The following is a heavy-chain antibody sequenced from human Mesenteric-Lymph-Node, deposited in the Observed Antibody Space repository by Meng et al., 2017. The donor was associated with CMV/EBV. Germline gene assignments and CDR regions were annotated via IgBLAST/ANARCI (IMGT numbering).Heavy chain of an antibody. V-gene: IGHV1-69*05. J-gene: IGHJ4*02. CDR2: IIPIFGTA. CDR1: GGTFSSYA. D-gene: IGHD3-10*01. CDR3: ARRGGAGSGPKDPDY. Sequence: SVKVSCKASGGTFSSYAINWVRQAPGQGLEWMGGIIPIFGTANYAQKFQGRVTITTDESTSTAYMELSSLRSEDTAVYYCARRGGAGSGPKDPDYWGQGTLVTVSS.